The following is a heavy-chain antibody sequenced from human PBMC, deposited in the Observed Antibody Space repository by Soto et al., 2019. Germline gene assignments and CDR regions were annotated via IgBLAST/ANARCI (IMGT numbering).Heavy chain of an antibody. CDR2: IYPGDSET. J-gene: IGHJ6*02. CDR1: GYNFAGYW. Sequence: GESLKISCKGSGYNFAGYWIVWVRQMPEKVLEWVGIIYPGDSETRYSPSFQGQVSISADQSTSTAYLQWSSLKASDSALYYCARHGQGYCSGGSCLYYGMDVWGQGTTVTVSS. D-gene: IGHD2-15*01. CDR3: ARHGQGYCSGGSCLYYGMDV. V-gene: IGHV5-51*01.